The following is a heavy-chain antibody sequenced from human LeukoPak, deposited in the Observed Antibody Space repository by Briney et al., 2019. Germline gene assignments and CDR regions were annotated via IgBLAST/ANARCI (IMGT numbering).Heavy chain of an antibody. V-gene: IGHV3-48*01. D-gene: IGHD3-3*01. Sequence: GGSLRLSCAASGFTFSSYSMNWVRQAPGKGLEWVSYISSSSSIIYYADSVKGRVTISRDNAKNSLYLQMNSLRAEDTAVYYCASGFWSGYFDYWGQGTLVTVSS. CDR3: ASGFWSGYFDY. CDR1: GFTFSSYS. J-gene: IGHJ4*02. CDR2: ISSSSSII.